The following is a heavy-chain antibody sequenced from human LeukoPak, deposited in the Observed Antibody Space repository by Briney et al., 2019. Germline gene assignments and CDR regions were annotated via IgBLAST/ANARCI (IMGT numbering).Heavy chain of an antibody. CDR3: ARASYYDFWSGYYGPDAFEI. V-gene: IGHV4-34*01. CDR2: INHSGST. D-gene: IGHD3-3*01. CDR1: GGSFSGYY. Sequence: PSETLSLTCAVYGGSFSGYYWSWIHQPPGKGLEWIGEINHSGSTNYNPSLKSRVTISVDTSKNQFSLKLSSVTAADTAVYYCARASYYDFWSGYYGPDAFEIWGQGTMVTVSS. J-gene: IGHJ3*02.